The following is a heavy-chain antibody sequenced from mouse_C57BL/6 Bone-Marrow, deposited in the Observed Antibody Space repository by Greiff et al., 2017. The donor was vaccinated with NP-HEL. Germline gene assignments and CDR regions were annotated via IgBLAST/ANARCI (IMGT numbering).Heavy chain of an antibody. CDR1: GYTFTSYW. Sequence: QVQLQQPGAELVKPGASVKVSCKASGYTFTSYWMHWVKQRPGQGLEWIGRIHPSDSDTNYNQKFKGKATLTVDKSSSTAYMQLSRLTSEDSAVYYCAIREGYYYGSSPGAWFAYWGQGTLVTVSA. CDR3: AIREGYYYGSSPGAWFAY. D-gene: IGHD1-1*01. V-gene: IGHV1-74*01. CDR2: IHPSDSDT. J-gene: IGHJ3*01.